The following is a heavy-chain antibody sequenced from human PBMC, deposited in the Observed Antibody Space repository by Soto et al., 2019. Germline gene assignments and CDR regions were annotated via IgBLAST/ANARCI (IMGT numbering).Heavy chain of an antibody. CDR3: ARDRLDYDYVWGSYRTNWVAP. D-gene: IGHD3-16*02. V-gene: IGHV1-69*12. CDR2: IIPLFGTA. CDR1: GGTFSSYA. Sequence: QVQLVQSGAEVKKPGSSVKVSCKASGGTFSSYAISWVRQAPGQGLEWMGGIIPLFGTANYAQKFQGRVTITADESTSTAYMELSSLRSEETAVYYCARDRLDYDYVWGSYRTNWVAPWGQGTLVTVSS. J-gene: IGHJ5*02.